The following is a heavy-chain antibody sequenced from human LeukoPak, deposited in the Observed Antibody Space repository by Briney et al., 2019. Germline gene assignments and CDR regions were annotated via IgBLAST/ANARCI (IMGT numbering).Heavy chain of an antibody. CDR3: ARVVLDHYYDSSGYLGTLDY. D-gene: IGHD3-22*01. CDR2: ISAYNTNT. CDR1: GYAFTNYG. V-gene: IGHV1-18*01. Sequence: GASVKVSCKASGYAFTNYGITWVRQAPGQGLEWMGWISAYNTNTNYAQKLQGRVTMTTDTSTSTAYMELRSLRSDDTAVYYCARVVLDHYYDSSGYLGTLDYWGQRTLVTVSS. J-gene: IGHJ4*02.